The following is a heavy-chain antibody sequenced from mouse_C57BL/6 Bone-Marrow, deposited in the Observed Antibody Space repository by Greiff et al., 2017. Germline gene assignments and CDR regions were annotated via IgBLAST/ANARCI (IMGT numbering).Heavy chain of an antibody. CDR3: ARGWRPWLAY. D-gene: IGHD2-3*01. Sequence: QVQLQQPGAELVKPGASVKLSCKASGYTFTSYWMQWVKQRPGQGLEWIGEIDPSDSYTNYKQKFKGKATLTVDTSSSTSFMQLSSLTSEDSAVYYCARGWRPWLAYWGQGTLVTVSA. V-gene: IGHV1-50*01. CDR1: GYTFTSYW. CDR2: IDPSDSYT. J-gene: IGHJ3*01.